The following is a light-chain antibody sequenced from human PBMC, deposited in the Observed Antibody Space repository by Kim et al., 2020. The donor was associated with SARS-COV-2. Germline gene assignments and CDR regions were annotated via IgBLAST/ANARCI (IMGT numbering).Light chain of an antibody. Sequence: SYELTRPPSVSVSPGQTAGITCSGDALPKQYAYWYQQRPGQAPLLVIYKDSERPSGIPERFSGSSSGTTVTLTISRVQAEDEADYYCLSADSSGAWVFGG. CDR2: KDS. V-gene: IGLV3-25*03. CDR3: LSADSSGAWV. CDR1: ALPKQY. J-gene: IGLJ3*02.